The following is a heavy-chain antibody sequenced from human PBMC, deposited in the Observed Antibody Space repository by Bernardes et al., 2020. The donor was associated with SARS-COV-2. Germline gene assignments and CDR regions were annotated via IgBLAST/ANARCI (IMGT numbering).Heavy chain of an antibody. CDR1: GFTVSTNY. D-gene: IGHD2-15*01. Sequence: GGSLRLSCAASGFTVSTNYMSWVRQAPGKGLEWISLIYSGGNTYFADSVKGRFTVSRDNSRNTLYLQMNSLTVDDTAMYYCARRGEGGRAFDVWGQGTVVTDSS. V-gene: IGHV3-53*01. CDR3: ARRGEGGRAFDV. J-gene: IGHJ3*01. CDR2: IYSGGNT.